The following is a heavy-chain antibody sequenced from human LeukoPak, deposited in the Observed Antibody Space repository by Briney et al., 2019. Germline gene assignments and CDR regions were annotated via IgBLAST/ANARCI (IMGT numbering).Heavy chain of an antibody. CDR3: ARRPNPYDSSASAEYFHH. J-gene: IGHJ1*01. Sequence: GGSLRLSCAASGFTFSSYAMHWVRQAPGKGLEWVAVISYDESNKYYADSVEGRFTISRDNSKNMLYLQMNSLRVEDTAVYYCARRPNPYDSSASAEYFHHWGQGTLVTVSS. CDR2: ISYDESNK. CDR1: GFTFSSYA. D-gene: IGHD3-22*01. V-gene: IGHV3-30-3*01.